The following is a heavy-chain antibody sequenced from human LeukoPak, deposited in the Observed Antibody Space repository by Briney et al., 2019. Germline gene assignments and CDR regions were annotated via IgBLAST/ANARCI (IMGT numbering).Heavy chain of an antibody. V-gene: IGHV4-34*01. Sequence: SETLSLTCAVYGGSFSGYYWSWIRQPPGKGLEWTGEINHSGSTNYNPSLKSRITISVDTSKNQFSLKLSSVTAADTAVYYCARAPYSSGWYRGYFDYWGQGTLVTVSS. J-gene: IGHJ4*02. CDR2: INHSGST. CDR3: ARAPYSSGWYRGYFDY. D-gene: IGHD6-19*01. CDR1: GGSFSGYY.